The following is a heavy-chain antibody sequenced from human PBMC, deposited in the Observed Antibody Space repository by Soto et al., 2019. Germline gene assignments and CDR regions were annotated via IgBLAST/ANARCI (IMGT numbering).Heavy chain of an antibody. CDR3: ARDRVESGYPEYFQH. J-gene: IGHJ1*01. V-gene: IGHV3-53*01. CDR2: IYSGGST. CDR1: GFTVSSNY. Sequence: EVQLVESGGGLIQPGGSLRLSCAASGFTVSSNYMSWVRQAPGKGLEWDSVIYSGGSTYYADSVKGRFTISRDNSKTTLYLQMNSLRAEDTAVYYCARDRVESGYPEYFQHWGQGTLVTVSS. D-gene: IGHD3-22*01.